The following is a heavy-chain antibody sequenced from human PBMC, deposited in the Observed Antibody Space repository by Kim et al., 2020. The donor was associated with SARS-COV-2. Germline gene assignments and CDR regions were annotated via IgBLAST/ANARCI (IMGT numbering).Heavy chain of an antibody. CDR1: GGSISSYY. Sequence: SETLSLTCTVSGGSISSYYWSWIRQPPGKGLEWIGYIYYSGSTNYNPSLKSRVTISVDTSKNQFSLKLSSVTAADTAVYYCARERVAVAGAPLYNWFDPWGQGTLVTVSS. D-gene: IGHD6-19*01. CDR3: ARERVAVAGAPLYNWFDP. CDR2: IYYSGST. V-gene: IGHV4-59*01. J-gene: IGHJ5*02.